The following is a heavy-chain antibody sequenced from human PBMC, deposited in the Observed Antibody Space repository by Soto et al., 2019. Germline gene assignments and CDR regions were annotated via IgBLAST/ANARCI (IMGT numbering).Heavy chain of an antibody. CDR2: IYHSGST. CDR1: GYSISSGYY. CDR3: ARDRAYCGGDCYWWFDP. J-gene: IGHJ5*02. V-gene: IGHV4-38-2*02. D-gene: IGHD2-21*02. Sequence: SETLSLTCAVSGYSISSGYYWGWIRQPPGKGLEWIGSIYHSGSTYYNPSLKSRVTISVDTSKNQFSLKLSSLRSEDTAVYYCARDRAYCGGDCYWWFDPWGQGTLVTVSS.